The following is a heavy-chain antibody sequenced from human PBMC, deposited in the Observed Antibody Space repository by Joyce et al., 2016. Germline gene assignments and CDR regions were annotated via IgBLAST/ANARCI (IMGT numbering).Heavy chain of an antibody. Sequence: QVELQQWGAGLLQPSETLSLTCALHGGSLSDYYWSWVRQTPGKGLEWSGEVLQTGSAKYTPSLKSRVTMSGDTSKTQFALKLKAVTAADTAVYYCARGRKAGATTYWFDPWGQGTLVTVSS. CDR3: ARGRKAGATTYWFDP. D-gene: IGHD1-26*01. CDR1: GGSLSDYY. J-gene: IGHJ5*02. V-gene: IGHV4-34*01. CDR2: VLQTGSA.